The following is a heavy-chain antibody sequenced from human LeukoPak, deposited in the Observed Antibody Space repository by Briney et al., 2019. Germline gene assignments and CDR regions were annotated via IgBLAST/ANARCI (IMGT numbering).Heavy chain of an antibody. CDR2: IYHSGST. Sequence: SGTLSLTCAISGGSITSSNWWTWVRQPPGKGLEWIGEIYHSGSTNYDPSLKSRVTISVDKSKSQFSLKLSSMTAADTAVYYCARGIATVEKYFQYWGQGTLVTVSS. J-gene: IGHJ1*01. V-gene: IGHV4-4*02. CDR1: GGSITSSNW. CDR3: ARGIATVEKYFQY. D-gene: IGHD6-13*01.